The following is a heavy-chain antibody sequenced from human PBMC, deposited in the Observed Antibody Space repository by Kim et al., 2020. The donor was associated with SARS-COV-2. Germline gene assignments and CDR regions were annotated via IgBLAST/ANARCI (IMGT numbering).Heavy chain of an antibody. D-gene: IGHD3-3*01. Sequence: SLNSRVTISVDTSKNQCSLKLSSVTAADTAVYYCARGRITIFGVVTEFDYWGQGTLVTVSS. V-gene: IGHV4-31*02. J-gene: IGHJ4*02. CDR3: ARGRITIFGVVTEFDY.